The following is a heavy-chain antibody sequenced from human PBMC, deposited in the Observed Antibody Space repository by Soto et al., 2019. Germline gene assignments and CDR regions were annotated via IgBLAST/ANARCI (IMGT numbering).Heavy chain of an antibody. CDR3: ARSRTGTTYGGMDV. V-gene: IGHV3-66*01. D-gene: IGHD1-7*01. J-gene: IGHJ6*02. CDR2: IHSGGDT. Sequence: EVQLVESGGDLVQPGGSLRLSCAAPGFAVSSNYMTWVRQAPGKGLEWVSVIHSGGDTHYADSVRGRFTISRDNSKNTLYLQMNSLRAEDTAVYYCARSRTGTTYGGMDVWGQGTTVTASS. CDR1: GFAVSSNY.